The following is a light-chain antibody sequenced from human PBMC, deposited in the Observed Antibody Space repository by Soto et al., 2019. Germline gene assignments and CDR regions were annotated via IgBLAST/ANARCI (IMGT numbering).Light chain of an antibody. CDR2: GAS. J-gene: IGKJ2*01. CDR1: QSVSSF. V-gene: IGKV3-11*01. Sequence: EIVLTQSPATLSLSPGERATLSRRASQSVSSFLAWYQQKPGQAPRLLIYGASNRASGIPARFSGSGSGTDFTLIISSLEPEDFAVYYCQHRGKWPRTFGQGTKVEI. CDR3: QHRGKWPRT.